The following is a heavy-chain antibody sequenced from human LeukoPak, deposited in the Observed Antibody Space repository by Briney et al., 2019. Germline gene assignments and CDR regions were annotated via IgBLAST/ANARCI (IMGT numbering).Heavy chain of an antibody. CDR1: GDSVSSNSAA. J-gene: IGHJ4*02. CDR3: ARSAEYSSSAPLDY. V-gene: IGHV6-1*01. D-gene: IGHD6-6*01. Sequence: SQTLSLTCGISGDSVSSNSAAWNWIRQSPSRGLEWLGRTYYRSKWYNDYAVSVKSRITINPDTSKNQFSLQLNSVTPEDTAVYYCARSAEYSSSAPLDYWGQGTLVTVSS. CDR2: TYYRSKWYN.